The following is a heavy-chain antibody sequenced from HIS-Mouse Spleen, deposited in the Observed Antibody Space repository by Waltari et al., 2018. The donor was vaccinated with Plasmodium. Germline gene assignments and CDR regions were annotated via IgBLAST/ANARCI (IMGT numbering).Heavy chain of an antibody. Sequence: EVQLVESGGGLVQPGGSLRLSCAAPGFPFSSYGMSWIRQAPGKGLEWVANIKQDGSEKYYVDSVKGRFTISRDNAKNSLYLQMNSLRAEDTAVYYCARSWYWYFDLWGRGTLVTVSS. CDR1: GFPFSSYG. CDR3: ARSWYWYFDL. V-gene: IGHV3-7*01. D-gene: IGHD6-13*01. J-gene: IGHJ2*01. CDR2: IKQDGSEK.